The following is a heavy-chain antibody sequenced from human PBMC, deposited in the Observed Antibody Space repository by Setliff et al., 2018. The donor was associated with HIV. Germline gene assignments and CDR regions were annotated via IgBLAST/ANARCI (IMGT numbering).Heavy chain of an antibody. CDR1: GYIFSNYG. D-gene: IGHD1-26*01. CDR3: AMDVGRGGPGRWVDP. J-gene: IGHJ5*02. CDR2: ISGYNGVT. Sequence: ASVKVSCKASGYIFSNYGFTWVRQAPGQGLEWMGYISGYNGVTHYAQNFQGRVAMTRDTAAYTAYMELMSLRSDDTAVYYCAMDVGRGGPGRWVDPWGQGTLVTVSS. V-gene: IGHV1-18*01.